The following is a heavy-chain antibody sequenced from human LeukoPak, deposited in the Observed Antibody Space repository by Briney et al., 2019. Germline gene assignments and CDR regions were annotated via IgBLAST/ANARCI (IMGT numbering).Heavy chain of an antibody. V-gene: IGHV3-48*01. CDR1: GFTFSSYS. CDR3: ATGPSGYRFLDI. D-gene: IGHD3-16*02. CDR2: ISSSSSTI. J-gene: IGHJ3*02. Sequence: PGGSLRLSCAASGFTFSSYSMNWVRRAPGKGLEWVSYISSSSSTIYYADSVKGRFTISRDNAENSLYLQMNSLRAEDTAVYYCATGPSGYRFLDIWGQGTMVTVSS.